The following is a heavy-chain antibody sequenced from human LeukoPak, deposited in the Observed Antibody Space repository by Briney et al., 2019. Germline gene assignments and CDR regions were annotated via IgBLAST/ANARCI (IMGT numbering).Heavy chain of an antibody. CDR1: GGTFSSYA. Sequence: SVKVSCKASGGTFSSYAISWVRQAPGQGLEWMGGIIPIFGTANYAQKFQGRVTITADESTSTAYMVLSSLRSEDTAVYYCARDHHYYGSGSYYNKLFDYWGQGTLVTVSS. CDR3: ARDHHYYGSGSYYNKLFDY. CDR2: IIPIFGTA. D-gene: IGHD3-10*01. V-gene: IGHV1-69*13. J-gene: IGHJ4*02.